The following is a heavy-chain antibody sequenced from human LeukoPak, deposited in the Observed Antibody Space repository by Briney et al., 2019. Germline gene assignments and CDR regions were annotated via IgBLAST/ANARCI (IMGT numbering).Heavy chain of an antibody. D-gene: IGHD3-3*01. CDR3: AKVMGGDFWSEGYYFDY. J-gene: IGHJ4*02. V-gene: IGHV3-30*18. Sequence: PGGSLRLSCAASGFTFSSYGMHWVRQAPGKGLEWVAVISYDGSNKYYADSVKGRFTISRDNSKNTLYLQMNSLRAEDTAVYYCAKVMGGDFWSEGYYFDYWGQGTLVTVSS. CDR2: ISYDGSNK. CDR1: GFTFSSYG.